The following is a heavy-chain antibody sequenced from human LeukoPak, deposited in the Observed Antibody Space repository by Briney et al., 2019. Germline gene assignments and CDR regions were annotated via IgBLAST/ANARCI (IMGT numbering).Heavy chain of an antibody. Sequence: ASVKVSCKASGYSFTTYWIHWVRQAPGQGLEWMGCMSPDSGVTGYAQTFQGRVTMTRDTSINTAYMHLSSLRPDDTAVYFCARDPGYLQPDYWGQGTLVTVPS. CDR3: ARDPGYLQPDY. CDR1: GYSFTTYW. D-gene: IGHD1-1*01. CDR2: MSPDSGVT. V-gene: IGHV1-2*02. J-gene: IGHJ4*02.